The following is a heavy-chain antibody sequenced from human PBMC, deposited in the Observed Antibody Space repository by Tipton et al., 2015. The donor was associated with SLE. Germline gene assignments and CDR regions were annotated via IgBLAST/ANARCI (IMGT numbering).Heavy chain of an antibody. D-gene: IGHD4-17*01. J-gene: IGHJ6*02. CDR2: MNPNSGNT. V-gene: IGHV1-8*01. CDR3: ARPLTPSVTTEAYYYGMDV. Sequence: QLVQSGAEVKKPGASVKVSCKASGHTFTSYDINWVRQATGQGLEWMGWMNPNSGNTGYAQKFQGRVTMTRNTSISTAYMELSSLRSEDTAVYYCARPLTPSVTTEAYYYGMDVWGQGTTVTVSS. CDR1: GHTFTSYD.